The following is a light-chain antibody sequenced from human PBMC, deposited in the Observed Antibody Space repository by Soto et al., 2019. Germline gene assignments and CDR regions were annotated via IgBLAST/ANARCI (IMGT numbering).Light chain of an antibody. V-gene: IGLV1-40*01. CDR2: RNN. CDR1: SSNIGAGYD. Sequence: VLTQPPSVSGAPGQRVTISCTGSSSNIGAGYDVHWYQQLPGTAPKLLIFRNNNRPSGVPDRFSGSKSGTSASLAITGLHAEDEADYYCQSYDSSLSAYVFATGTKVTVL. J-gene: IGLJ1*01. CDR3: QSYDSSLSAYV.